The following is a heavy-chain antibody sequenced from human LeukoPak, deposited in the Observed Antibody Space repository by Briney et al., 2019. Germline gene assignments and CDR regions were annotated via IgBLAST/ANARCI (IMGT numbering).Heavy chain of an antibody. V-gene: IGHV3-30-3*01. D-gene: IGHD3-22*01. Sequence: PGRSLRLSCAASGFTFSSYAMHWVRQAPGKGLEWVAVISYDGSNKYYADSVKGRFTISRDNSKNTLYLQMNSLRAEDTAMYYCARLKYDSSGYYYFDYWGQGTLVTVSS. J-gene: IGHJ4*02. CDR1: GFTFSSYA. CDR3: ARLKYDSSGYYYFDY. CDR2: ISYDGSNK.